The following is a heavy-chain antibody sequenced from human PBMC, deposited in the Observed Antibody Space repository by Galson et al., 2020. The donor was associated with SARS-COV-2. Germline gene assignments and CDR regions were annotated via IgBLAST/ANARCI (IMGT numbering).Heavy chain of an antibody. CDR1: ALSFTHYW. CDR2: INNFGNST. Sequence: GGSLRLYCAAPALSFTHYWMHRARHPQGKGLVWVTRINNFGNSTNSADAVTGRYTVSRDNAKNMWYLQMNSLRAEYTAIYYCARHSSGDYWGQGTLVIVSS. V-gene: IGHV3-74*01. CDR3: ARHSSGDY. D-gene: IGHD3-22*01. J-gene: IGHJ4*02.